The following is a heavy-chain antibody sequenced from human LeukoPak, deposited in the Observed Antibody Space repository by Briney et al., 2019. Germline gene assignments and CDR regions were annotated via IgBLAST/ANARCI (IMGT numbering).Heavy chain of an antibody. CDR3: ARDGGSGYEIDY. CDR2: ISRIITII. V-gene: IGHV3-48*01. D-gene: IGHD2-15*01. Sequence: PGGSLRLSCAASGFTFSSYSMNWVRQAPGKGLEWVSYISRIITIISYADSVKGRFTISRDNAKNSLYLQMDSLRPEDTVVYYCARDGGSGYEIDYWGQGTLVTVSS. CDR1: GFTFSSYS. J-gene: IGHJ4*02.